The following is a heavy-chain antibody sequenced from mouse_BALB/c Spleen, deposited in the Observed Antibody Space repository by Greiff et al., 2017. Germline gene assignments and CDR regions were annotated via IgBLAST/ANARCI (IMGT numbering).Heavy chain of an antibody. V-gene: IGHV5-9-1*01. CDR1: GFTFSSYA. D-gene: IGHD2-3*01. CDR3: ARPDGYYDMDY. Sequence: EVMLVESGGGLVKPGGSLKLSCAASGFTFSSYAMSWVRQTPEKRLEWVATISSGGSYTYYPDSVKGRFTISRDNAKNTLYLQMSSLRSEDTAMYYCARPDGYYDMDYWGQGTSVTVSS. J-gene: IGHJ4*01. CDR2: ISSGGSYT.